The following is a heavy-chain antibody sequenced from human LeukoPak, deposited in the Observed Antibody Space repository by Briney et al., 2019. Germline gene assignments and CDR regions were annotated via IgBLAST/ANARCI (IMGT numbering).Heavy chain of an antibody. CDR2: IYHNAST. V-gene: IGHV4-38-2*02. Sequence: SETLSLTCAVSGYSISSVYYWGWTRQPPGKGLEWIGSIYHNASTYYNPPLKGRVTISVDTSKNQLYLKLSSVTAADTAVYYCARDLGVVPAAMSYYYYGMDVWGKGTTVTVSS. CDR1: GYSISSVYY. J-gene: IGHJ6*04. CDR3: ARDLGVVPAAMSYYYYGMDV. D-gene: IGHD2-2*01.